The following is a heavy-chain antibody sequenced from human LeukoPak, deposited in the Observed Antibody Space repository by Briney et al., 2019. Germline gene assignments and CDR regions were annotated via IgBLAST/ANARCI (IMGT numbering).Heavy chain of an antibody. J-gene: IGHJ4*02. CDR2: IYPGDSDT. D-gene: IGHD2-2*02. V-gene: IGHV5-51*01. CDR1: GYSFTSYW. Sequence: GESLKISCKGSGYSFTSYWIGWVRQLPGKGLEWMGIIYPGDSDTRYNPSFQGQVTISADKSISTAYLQWSSLKASDTAMYYCARRGYCSSSTCYTLAYWGQGTLVTASS. CDR3: ARRGYCSSSTCYTLAY.